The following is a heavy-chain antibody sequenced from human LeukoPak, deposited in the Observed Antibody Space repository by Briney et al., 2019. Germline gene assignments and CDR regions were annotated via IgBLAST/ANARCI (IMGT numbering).Heavy chain of an antibody. CDR3: ANPASAFEF. Sequence: GGSLRLSCAASGFTFSTYGMSWVRQSPGKGLEWVSAISGSATGGITNYADSVRGRFTISRDDYKNTLYLQMNSLRVEDTAVYYCANPASAFEFWGQGTLVTVSS. CDR1: GFTFSTYG. V-gene: IGHV3-23*01. D-gene: IGHD3-10*01. J-gene: IGHJ4*02. CDR2: ISGSATGGIT.